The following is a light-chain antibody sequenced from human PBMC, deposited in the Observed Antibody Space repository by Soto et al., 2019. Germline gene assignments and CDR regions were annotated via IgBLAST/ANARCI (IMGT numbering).Light chain of an antibody. V-gene: IGLV2-8*01. Sequence: QSALTQPPSASGSPGQSVTISCTGTSSDVGSYNYVSWYQQHPGKAPKLMIYEVSKRPSGVPDRFSGSKSGNTASLTVSGRQAEDEADYYCSSYAGRNSYVFGTGTKLTVL. CDR2: EVS. J-gene: IGLJ1*01. CDR3: SSYAGRNSYV. CDR1: SSDVGSYNY.